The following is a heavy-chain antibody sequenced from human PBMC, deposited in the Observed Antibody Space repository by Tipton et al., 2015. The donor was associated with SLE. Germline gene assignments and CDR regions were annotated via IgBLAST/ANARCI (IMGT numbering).Heavy chain of an antibody. D-gene: IGHD1-20*01. CDR1: GGSISISNW. J-gene: IGHJ4*02. CDR3: ARARSLITGTTGGTFDY. CDR2: IFHSGST. Sequence: TLSLTCAVSGGSISISNWWTWVRQPPGKGLEWIGEIFHSGSTNYNPSLKSRLTISVDASKNQFSLNLSSVTAADTAVYYCARARSLITGTTGGTFDYWGQGTLVTVSS. V-gene: IGHV4-4*02.